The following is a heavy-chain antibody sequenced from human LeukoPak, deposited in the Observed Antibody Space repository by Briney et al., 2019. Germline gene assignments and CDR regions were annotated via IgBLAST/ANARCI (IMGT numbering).Heavy chain of an antibody. CDR1: GFTFSSYG. CDR2: IRYDGSNK. Sequence: PGGSLRLSCAASGFTFSSYGMHWVRQAPGKGLEWVAFIRYDGSNKYYADSVKGRFTISRDNSKNTLYLQMNSLRAEDTAVYYCARDYYGDYSSFDYWGQGTLVTVSS. D-gene: IGHD4-17*01. CDR3: ARDYYGDYSSFDY. J-gene: IGHJ4*02. V-gene: IGHV3-30*02.